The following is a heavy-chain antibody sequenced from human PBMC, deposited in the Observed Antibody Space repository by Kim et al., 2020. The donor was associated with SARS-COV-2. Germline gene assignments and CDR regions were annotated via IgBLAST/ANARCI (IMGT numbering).Heavy chain of an antibody. CDR2: ISGSGGST. CDR1: GFTFSSYA. V-gene: IGHV3-23*01. D-gene: IGHD2-15*01. CDR3: AKDSSAPYSSGGSCYFDY. J-gene: IGHJ4*02. Sequence: GGSLRLSCAASGFTFSSYAMSWVRQAPGKGLEWVSAISGSGGSTYYADSVKGRFTISRDNSKNTLYLQMNSLRAEDTAVYYCAKDSSAPYSSGGSCYFDYWGQGTLVTVSS.